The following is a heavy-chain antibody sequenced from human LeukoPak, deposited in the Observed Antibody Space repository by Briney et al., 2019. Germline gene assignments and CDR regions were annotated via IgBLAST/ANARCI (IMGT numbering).Heavy chain of an antibody. V-gene: IGHV4-59*01. J-gene: IGHJ4*02. D-gene: IGHD6-13*01. CDR1: GGSISSYY. Sequence: SETPSLTCTVSGGSISSYYWSWIRQPPGKGLEWIGYIYYSGSTNYNPSLKSRVTISADTSKNQFSLKLSSVTAADTAVYYCARVLTSMAAANWGQGTLVTVSS. CDR3: ARVLTSMAAAN. CDR2: IYYSGST.